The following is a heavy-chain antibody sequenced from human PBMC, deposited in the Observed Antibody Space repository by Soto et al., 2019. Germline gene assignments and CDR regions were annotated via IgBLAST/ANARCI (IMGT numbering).Heavy chain of an antibody. D-gene: IGHD3-10*01. J-gene: IGHJ4*02. CDR3: ARSGAGSYYNSDY. CDR1: GFTFSSYA. CDR2: ISYDGSNK. V-gene: IGHV3-30*04. Sequence: GGSLRLSCAASGFTFSSYAMHWVRQAPGKGLECVAVISYDGSNKYYADSVKGRFTISRDNSKNTLYLQMNSLRAGDTAVYYCARSGAGSYYNSDYWGQGTLVTVSS.